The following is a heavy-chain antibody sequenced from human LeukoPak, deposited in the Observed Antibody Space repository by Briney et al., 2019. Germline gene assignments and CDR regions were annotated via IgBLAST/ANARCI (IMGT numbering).Heavy chain of an antibody. CDR3: ARFGTKIQLRFLEWSLSLDI. J-gene: IGHJ3*02. CDR1: GYTFTSYV. D-gene: IGHD3-3*01. Sequence: ASVKVSCKASGYTFTSYVLNWVRQAPGQGLEWMGWINPNSGGTSYAQKFQGRVTMTRDTSISTAYMELSRLRSDDTAVYYCARFGTKIQLRFLEWSLSLDIWGQGTMVTVSS. V-gene: IGHV1-2*02. CDR2: INPNSGGT.